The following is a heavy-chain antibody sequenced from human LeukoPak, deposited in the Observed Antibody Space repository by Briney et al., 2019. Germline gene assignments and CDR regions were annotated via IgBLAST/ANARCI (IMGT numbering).Heavy chain of an antibody. Sequence: SETLSLTCAVYGGSFSGYYRSWIRQPPGKGLEWIGEINHSGSTNYNPSLKSRVTISVDTSKNQFSLKLSSVTAADTAVYYCARGYYGSGSYYGYWGQGTLVTVSS. CDR3: ARGYYGSGSYYGY. J-gene: IGHJ4*02. D-gene: IGHD3-10*01. CDR1: GGSFSGYY. V-gene: IGHV4-34*01. CDR2: INHSGST.